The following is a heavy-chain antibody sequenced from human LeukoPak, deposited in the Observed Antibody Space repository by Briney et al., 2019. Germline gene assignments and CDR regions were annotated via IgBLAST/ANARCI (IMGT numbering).Heavy chain of an antibody. D-gene: IGHD3-10*01. CDR1: EYTFTSYD. CDR3: ARGPYYYGSGNYYLNY. Sequence: ASVKVSCKASEYTFTSYDVNWVRQATGQGLEWMGWMNPDSGNTGYAQKFQGRVTMTRNTSISTAYMELSNLRSEDTAVYYCARGPYYYGSGNYYLNYWGQGTLVTVSS. V-gene: IGHV1-8*01. CDR2: MNPDSGNT. J-gene: IGHJ4*02.